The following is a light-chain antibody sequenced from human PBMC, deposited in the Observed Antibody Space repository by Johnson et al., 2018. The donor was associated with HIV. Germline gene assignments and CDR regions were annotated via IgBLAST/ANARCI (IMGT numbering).Light chain of an antibody. V-gene: IGLV1-51*02. CDR1: SSNIGNNY. CDR2: ENN. Sequence: QSVLTQPPSVSAAPGQKVTISCSGSSSNIGNNYVSWYQQLPGAAPKLLIYENNQRPSGIPDRFSGSKSGTSATLAITRLPTGDEADYFCGTWDSSLSAYVCGTCESMLSAYVFGTGTKVTVL. CDR3: GTWDSSLSAYVCGTCESMLSAYV. J-gene: IGLJ1*01.